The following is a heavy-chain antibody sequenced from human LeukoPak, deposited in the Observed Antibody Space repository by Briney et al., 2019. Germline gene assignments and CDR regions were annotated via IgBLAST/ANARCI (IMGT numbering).Heavy chain of an antibody. CDR3: ARDSLPRYCSGGSCYPN. CDR1: GGSISSYY. CDR2: IYYSGST. V-gene: IGHV4-59*01. D-gene: IGHD2-15*01. J-gene: IGHJ4*02. Sequence: PSETLSLTCTVSGGSISSYYWSWIRQPPGKGLEWIGYIYYSGSTNYNPSLKSRVTISVDTSKNQFSLKLSSVTAADTAVYYCARDSLPRYCSGGSCYPNWGQGTLVTVSS.